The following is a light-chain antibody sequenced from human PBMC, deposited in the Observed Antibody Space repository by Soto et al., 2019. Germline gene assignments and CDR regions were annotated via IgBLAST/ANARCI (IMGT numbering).Light chain of an antibody. Sequence: QAVVTQEPSFSVSPGRTVTLTCGLSSGSVSTSYYPSWYQQTPGRTPRTLMYNTDTRSSGVPDRFSGYILGNKAALTITGAQADDESNYYCVLYLGNGVSVLGGGTKLTVL. CDR3: VLYLGNGVSV. CDR1: SGSVSTSYY. CDR2: NTD. J-gene: IGLJ2*01. V-gene: IGLV8-61*01.